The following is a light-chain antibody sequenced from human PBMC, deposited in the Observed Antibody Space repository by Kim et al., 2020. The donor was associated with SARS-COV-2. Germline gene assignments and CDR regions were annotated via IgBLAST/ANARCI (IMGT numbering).Light chain of an antibody. J-gene: IGLJ1*01. CDR3: HSYDRDSHV. CDR1: SGSMATTC. CDR2: ADN. Sequence: GKTVPTSCPRSSGSMATTCGQWYQRRQGSAPATVIYADNERPSGVPDRFSGSSDASSNSASLTISGLKTEDEADYYCHSYDRDSHVFGTGTKVTVL. V-gene: IGLV6-57*03.